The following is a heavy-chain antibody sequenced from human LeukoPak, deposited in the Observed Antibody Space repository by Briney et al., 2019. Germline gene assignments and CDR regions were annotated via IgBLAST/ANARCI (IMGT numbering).Heavy chain of an antibody. Sequence: GGSLRLSCAASGFTFSSYAMSWVRQAPGQGLEWVSSISGSGGSTYYADSVKGRFTISRDNSKNTLYLQMNSLRAEDTAVYYCAKSRSGWYPASGLDYWGQGTLVTVSS. CDR2: ISGSGGST. V-gene: IGHV3-23*01. J-gene: IGHJ4*02. CDR1: GFTFSSYA. CDR3: AKSRSGWYPASGLDY. D-gene: IGHD6-19*01.